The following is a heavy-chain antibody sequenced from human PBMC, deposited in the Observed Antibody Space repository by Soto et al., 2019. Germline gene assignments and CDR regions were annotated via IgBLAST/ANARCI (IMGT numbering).Heavy chain of an antibody. V-gene: IGHV1-8*01. CDR1: GYTFPSYD. D-gene: IGHD2-8*01. Sequence: GASVKVSCKASGYTFPSYDIKWVRQATGQGLGWMGLMNPNSGNTGYAQKFQGRVTMTRNTSISTAYMELSSLRSEDTAVYYCARGPLGYCTNGVCSGTIDYWGQGTLVTVSS. CDR3: ARGPLGYCTNGVCSGTIDY. J-gene: IGHJ4*02. CDR2: MNPNSGNT.